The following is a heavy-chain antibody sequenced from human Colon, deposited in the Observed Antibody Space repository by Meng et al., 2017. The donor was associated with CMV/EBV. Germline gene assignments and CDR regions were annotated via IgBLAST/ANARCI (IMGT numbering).Heavy chain of an antibody. D-gene: IGHD2-2*01. J-gene: IGHJ4*02. V-gene: IGHV4-30-4*08. CDR1: GASTNSGDYY. Sequence: SETLSPTGPVPGASTNSGDYYWAWIRQSPGKGLEWIGYIHHSGNTFYNPSLKSRVTISVDMPNKHFSLNLRSVTAADTAVYYCARENSTSTGGFDFWGQGTLVTVSS. CDR3: ARENSTSTGGFDF. CDR2: IHHSGNT.